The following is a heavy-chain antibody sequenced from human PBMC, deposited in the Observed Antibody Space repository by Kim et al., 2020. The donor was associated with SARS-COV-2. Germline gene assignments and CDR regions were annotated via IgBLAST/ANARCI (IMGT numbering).Heavy chain of an antibody. V-gene: IGHV5-51*01. D-gene: IGHD3-10*01. CDR1: GYSFTSYW. CDR2: IYPGDSDT. CDR3: ASLYGSGSDWGVAFDI. J-gene: IGHJ3*02. Sequence: GESLKISCKGSGYSFTSYWIGWVRQMPGKGLEWMGIIYPGDSDTRYSPSFQGQVTISADKSISTAYLQWSSLKASDTAMYYCASLYGSGSDWGVAFDIWGQGTMVTVSS.